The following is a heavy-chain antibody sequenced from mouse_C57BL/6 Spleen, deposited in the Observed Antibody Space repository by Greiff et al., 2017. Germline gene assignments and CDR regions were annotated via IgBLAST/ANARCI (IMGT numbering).Heavy chain of an antibody. CDR1: GYTFTNYW. CDR2: IYPGGGYT. V-gene: IGHV1-63*01. CDR3: AIYYDYDNWYFDV. J-gene: IGHJ1*03. D-gene: IGHD2-4*01. Sequence: QVQLQQSGAELVRPGTSVKMSCKASGYTFTNYWIGWAKQRPGHGLEWIGDIYPGGGYTNYNEKFKGKATLTADKSSSTAYMQFSSLTSEDSAIYYCAIYYDYDNWYFDVWGTGTTVTVSS.